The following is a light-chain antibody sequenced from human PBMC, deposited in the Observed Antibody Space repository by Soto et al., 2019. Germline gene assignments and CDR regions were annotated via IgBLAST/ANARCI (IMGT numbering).Light chain of an antibody. CDR2: EVS. CDR3: SSYAGSNNWV. J-gene: IGLJ3*02. V-gene: IGLV2-8*01. Sequence: QSVLTQPPSASGSPEQSVTISCTGTSSDVGDYNYVSWYQQYPGKAPKLMIYEVSKRPSGVPDRFSGSKSGNTASLTVSGLQAEDEADYYCSSYAGSNNWVFGGGTKLTVL. CDR1: SSDVGDYNY.